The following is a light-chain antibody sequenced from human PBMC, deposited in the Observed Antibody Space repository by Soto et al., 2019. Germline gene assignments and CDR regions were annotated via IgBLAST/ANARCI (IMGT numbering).Light chain of an antibody. CDR1: SSDVGSYNR. CDR2: EVN. J-gene: IGLJ1*01. CDR3: SLYISGSTYV. V-gene: IGLV2-18*01. Sequence: QSVLTQPPSVSGSPGQSVTISCTVTSSDVGSYNRLSWYQQPPGTAPKLIMYEVNTRPSGVPDRFSGSKSGSTASLTISGLQAEDEADYYCSLYISGSTYVFGTGTKSPS.